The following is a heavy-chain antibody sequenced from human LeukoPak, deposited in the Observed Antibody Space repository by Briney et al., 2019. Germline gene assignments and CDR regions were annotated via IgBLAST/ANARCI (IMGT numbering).Heavy chain of an antibody. CDR2: IYYTGTT. D-gene: IGHD3-22*01. V-gene: IGHV4-59*01. CDR1: GGSISTYF. Sequence: SETLSLTCTVSGGSISTYFWTWIRQFPGKGLEWIGYIYYTGTTSYNPSLKSRVTISVDKSKNQFSLNLSSVTAADTAVYYCARCRSYDSSGYCDAVDIWGQGTMVTVSS. CDR3: ARCRSYDSSGYCDAVDI. J-gene: IGHJ3*02.